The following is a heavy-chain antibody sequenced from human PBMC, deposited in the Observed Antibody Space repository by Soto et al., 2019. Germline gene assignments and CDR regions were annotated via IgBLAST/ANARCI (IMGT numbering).Heavy chain of an antibody. CDR2: IWHDDK. V-gene: IGHV3-33*01. CDR1: GFTLSSYG. Sequence: QVQLVESGGGVVQPGRSLRLSCAASGFTLSSYGMHWVRQAPGKGLEWAAVIWHDDKYYVNSVKGRFTISRDNSKNTLYLQMSSLRAEDTAVYYCARDQILYGGNSFDSWGQGTLVTVSS. CDR3: ARDQILYGGNSFDS. D-gene: IGHD2-15*01. J-gene: IGHJ4*02.